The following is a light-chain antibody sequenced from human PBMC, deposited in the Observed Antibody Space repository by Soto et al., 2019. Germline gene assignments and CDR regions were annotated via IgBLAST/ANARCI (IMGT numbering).Light chain of an antibody. V-gene: IGKV1-5*01. J-gene: IGKJ1*01. CDR3: QHMRT. CDR1: QNINNW. CDR2: DAS. Sequence: GGRGTITCRASQNINNWIAWYQQKPGKAPKFLIYDASTLESGVPSRFSGSGFGTEFSLTISSLQPDDFGSYYCQHMRTFGQGTKVDIK.